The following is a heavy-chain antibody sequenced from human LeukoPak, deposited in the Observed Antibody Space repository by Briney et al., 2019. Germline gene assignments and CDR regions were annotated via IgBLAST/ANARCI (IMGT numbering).Heavy chain of an antibody. Sequence: GGSLRLSCAASSFTFSSYWMTWVRQAPGKGLEWVANIKEDESKTFYVDSVKGRFTISRDNAKNSLYLQMNSLRAEDTAVYYCARDPYYYDSGSFAAFDIWGQGTMVTVSS. CDR3: ARDPYYYDSGSFAAFDI. V-gene: IGHV3-7*01. CDR1: SFTFSSYW. D-gene: IGHD3-10*01. J-gene: IGHJ3*02. CDR2: IKEDESKT.